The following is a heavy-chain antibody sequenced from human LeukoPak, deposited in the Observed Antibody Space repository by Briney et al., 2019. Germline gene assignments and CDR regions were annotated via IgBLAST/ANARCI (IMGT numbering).Heavy chain of an antibody. CDR2: ISTDGSST. D-gene: IGHD6-6*01. Sequence: PGGSLRLSCAASRFTFSSYWMHWVRQAPGKGLVWVSRISTDGSSTNSADSVKGRLTISRDNAKNTLYLQMNSLRAEDTAVYYCVREYSSSSGRAFDIRGQGTMVTVSP. CDR3: VREYSSSSGRAFDI. CDR1: RFTFSSYW. V-gene: IGHV3-74*01. J-gene: IGHJ3*02.